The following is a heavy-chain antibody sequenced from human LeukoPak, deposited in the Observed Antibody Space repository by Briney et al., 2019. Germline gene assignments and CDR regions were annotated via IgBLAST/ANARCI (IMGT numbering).Heavy chain of an antibody. CDR2: ISGYNGNT. J-gene: IGHJ5*02. CDR1: GYTFTSYG. V-gene: IGHV1-18*01. Sequence: ASVKVSCKASGYTFTSYGISWVRQAPGQGLEWMGWISGYNGNTNYAQKFQGRVSMTTDTSTTTAHMELRTLRSDDTAVYYCVRDRYWVAGTGWFDAWGQGTLVTVSS. D-gene: IGHD6-13*01. CDR3: VRDRYWVAGTGWFDA.